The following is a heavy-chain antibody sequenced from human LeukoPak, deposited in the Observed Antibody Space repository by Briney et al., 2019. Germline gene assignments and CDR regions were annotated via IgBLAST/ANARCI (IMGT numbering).Heavy chain of an antibody. J-gene: IGHJ4*02. Sequence: ASVKVSCKASGYTFTSYGISWVRQAPGQGLEWMGWISAYNGNTNYAQKLQGRVTMTTDTSTSTAYMELTSLRSDDTAVYYCARDWFGKVGANEFVDYWGQGTLVTVSS. D-gene: IGHD1-26*01. CDR1: GYTFTSYG. CDR3: ARDWFGKVGANEFVDY. CDR2: ISAYNGNT. V-gene: IGHV1-18*01.